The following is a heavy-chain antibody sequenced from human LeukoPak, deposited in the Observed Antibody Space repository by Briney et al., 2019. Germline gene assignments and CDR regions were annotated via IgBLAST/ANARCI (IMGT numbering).Heavy chain of an antibody. V-gene: IGHV3-15*07. CDR1: GFTFSSYS. CDR3: TTDRERAWIQQWPYGLDY. J-gene: IGHJ4*02. D-gene: IGHD5-18*01. CDR2: IKRRSDGETT. Sequence: KPGGSLRLSCAASGFTFSSYSMNWVRQAPGKGLEWVGRIKRRSDGETTDYAAPVKGRFTISRDDSKNTLYLQMNSLKTEDTAVYYCTTDRERAWIQQWPYGLDYWGQGALVTVSS.